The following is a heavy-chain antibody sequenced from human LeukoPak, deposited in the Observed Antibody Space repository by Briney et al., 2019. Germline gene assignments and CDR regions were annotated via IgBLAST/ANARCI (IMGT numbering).Heavy chain of an antibody. CDR1: GFTFSSYA. D-gene: IGHD3-9*01. CDR3: AKDPVYDILTGYIPGFDY. CDR2: ISGSGGST. J-gene: IGHJ4*02. Sequence: GGSLRLSCAASGFTFSSYAMSWVRQAPGKGLEWVSAISGSGGSTYYADSVKGRFTISRDNSKNTLYLQMYSLRAEDTAVYYCAKDPVYDILTGYIPGFDYWGQGTLVTVSS. V-gene: IGHV3-23*01.